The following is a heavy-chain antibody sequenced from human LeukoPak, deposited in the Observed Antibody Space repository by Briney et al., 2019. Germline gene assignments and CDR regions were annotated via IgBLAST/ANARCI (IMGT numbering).Heavy chain of an antibody. CDR2: FSGGST. D-gene: IGHD3-10*01. V-gene: IGHV3-23*01. J-gene: IGHJ4*02. CDR3: ANYYYGSVLPGY. Sequence: PGGSLRLSCAASGFTFSSNAMSWVRQAPGRGLEWVSVFSGGSTYYAASVKGRFTISRDNSKNMVYLQMNSLRAEDTAVYYCANYYYGSVLPGYWGQGTLVTVSS. CDR1: GFTFSSNA.